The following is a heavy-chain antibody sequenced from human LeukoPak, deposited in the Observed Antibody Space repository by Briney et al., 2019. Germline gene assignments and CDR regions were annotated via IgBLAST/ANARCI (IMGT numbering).Heavy chain of an antibody. J-gene: IGHJ4*02. V-gene: IGHV3-49*04. CDR3: TRARRYFDWLLYYFDY. D-gene: IGHD3-9*01. Sequence: PGRSLRLSCTASGFTFGDYAMSWVRQAPGKGLEWVGFIRSKAYGGTTEYAASVKGRFTISRDDSKSIAYLQMNSLKTEDTAVYYCTRARRYFDWLLYYFDYWAQGTLVTVSS. CDR2: IRSKAYGGTT. CDR1: GFTFGDYA.